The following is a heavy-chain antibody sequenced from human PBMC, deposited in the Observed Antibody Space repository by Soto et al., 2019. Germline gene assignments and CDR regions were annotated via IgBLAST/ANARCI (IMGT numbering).Heavy chain of an antibody. J-gene: IGHJ4*02. Sequence: ASVKVSCKASGYTFTSYGISCVLKSPLQGLEWMGWISAYNGNTNYAQKFQGRVTMTTDTSTSTAYMELRSLRSDDTAVYYCARTLNEWLLGLDWGQGTLVTVSS. D-gene: IGHD3-3*01. CDR2: ISAYNGNT. CDR3: ARTLNEWLLGLD. CDR1: GYTFTSYG. V-gene: IGHV1-18*01.